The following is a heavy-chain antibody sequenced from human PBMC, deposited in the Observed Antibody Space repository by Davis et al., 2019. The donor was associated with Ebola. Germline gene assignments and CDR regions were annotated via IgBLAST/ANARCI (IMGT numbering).Heavy chain of an antibody. J-gene: IGHJ3*02. CDR2: INAGNGNT. V-gene: IGHV1-3*01. Sequence: ASVKVSCKASGYTFTSYAMHWVRQAPGQRLEWMGWINAGNGNTKYSQKFQGRVTITRDTSASTVYMELSSLRSEDTAVYYCARGGGYYYDSSAVGAFDIWGQGTMVTVSS. CDR3: ARGGGYYYDSSAVGAFDI. D-gene: IGHD3-22*01. CDR1: GYTFTSYA.